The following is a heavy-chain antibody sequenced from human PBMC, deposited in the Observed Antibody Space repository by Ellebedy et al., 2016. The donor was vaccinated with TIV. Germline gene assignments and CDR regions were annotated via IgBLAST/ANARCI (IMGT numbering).Heavy chain of an antibody. CDR3: ARIAAPFDGDLDYGMDV. V-gene: IGHV2-5*02. J-gene: IGHJ6*02. D-gene: IGHD4-17*01. Sequence: SGPTLVXPTQTLTLTCTFSGFSLSTSGVGVGWIRQPPGKALEWLALIYWDDDKRYSPSLKSRLTITKDTSKNQVVLTMTNMDPVDTATYYCARIAAPFDGDLDYGMDVWGQGTTVTVSS. CDR2: IYWDDDK. CDR1: GFSLSTSGVG.